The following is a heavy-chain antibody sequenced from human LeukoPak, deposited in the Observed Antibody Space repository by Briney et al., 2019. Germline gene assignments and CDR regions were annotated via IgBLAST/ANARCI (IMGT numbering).Heavy chain of an antibody. CDR3: ARGGGRVYYYYYMDV. Sequence: GASVKVSCKASGYTFTSYDINWVRQATGQGLEWMGWMNPNSGNTGYAQKFQGRVTITRNTSISTAYMELSSLRSEDTAVYYCARGGGRVYYYYYMDVWGKGTTVTVSS. J-gene: IGHJ6*03. D-gene: IGHD3-3*01. V-gene: IGHV1-8*03. CDR2: MNPNSGNT. CDR1: GYTFTSYD.